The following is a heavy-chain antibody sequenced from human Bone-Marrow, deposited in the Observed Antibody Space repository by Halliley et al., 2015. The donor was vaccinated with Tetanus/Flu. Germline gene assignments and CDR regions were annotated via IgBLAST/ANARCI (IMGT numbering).Heavy chain of an antibody. CDR2: IYHSGSV. V-gene: IGHV4-4*02. CDR1: GVSVTTNQW. D-gene: IGHD3-22*01. CDR3: AGRQWGFYNSRYNYSVY. J-gene: IGHJ4*02. Sequence: SLRLSCDVSGVSVTTNQWWTWVRQPPGKGLEWIGEIYHSGSVNYDPSLKSRVTLSVDKARNHFSLKLTSVTAADPALYYCAGRQWGFYNSRYNYSVYWGPLILVTVSS.